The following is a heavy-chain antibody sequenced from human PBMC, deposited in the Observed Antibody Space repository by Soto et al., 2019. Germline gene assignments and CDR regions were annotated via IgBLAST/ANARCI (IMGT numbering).Heavy chain of an antibody. J-gene: IGHJ6*02. V-gene: IGHV3-23*01. CDR2: ITGSGGIT. CDR1: GFTFSSNA. D-gene: IGHD2-2*01. CDR3: ARAPRLVPAAMTLYYYYGMDV. Sequence: GGSLRLSCAASGFTFSSNAMSWVRQVPGKGLEWVSGITGSGGITHYADSVKGRFTISRDNSRNTLHLQMNSLRAKDTAVYYCARAPRLVPAAMTLYYYYGMDVWGQGTTVTVSS.